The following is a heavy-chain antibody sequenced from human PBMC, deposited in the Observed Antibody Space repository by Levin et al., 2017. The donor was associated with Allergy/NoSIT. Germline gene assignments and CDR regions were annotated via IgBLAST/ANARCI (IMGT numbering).Heavy chain of an antibody. V-gene: IGHV3-72*01. CDR3: SRGAGPAAVVDSYHSGLDV. CDR1: GFTFSDHY. CDR2: SRNKANSYTT. Sequence: GESLKISCAASGFTFSDHYMDWVRQAPGKGLEWVGRSRNKANSYTTEYAASVKGRFTISRDDSENSLHLQMNSLKAEDTAVYYCSRGAGPAAVVDSYHSGLDVWGQGTTVTVSS. D-gene: IGHD2-2*01. J-gene: IGHJ6*02.